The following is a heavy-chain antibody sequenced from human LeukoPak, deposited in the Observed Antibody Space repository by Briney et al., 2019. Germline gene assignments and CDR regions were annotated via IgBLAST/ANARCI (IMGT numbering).Heavy chain of an antibody. Sequence: GGTLRLSCAASGFTFSSYGMSWVRQAPGKGLEWVSTISGRRDSTSYADSVKGRFTISRDNSKNTLYLQMNSLRAEDTAVYYCAKDPNFYYCMDVWGKGATVTTSS. CDR1: GFTFSSYG. CDR2: ISGRRDST. V-gene: IGHV3-23*01. CDR3: AKDPNFYYCMDV. J-gene: IGHJ6*03.